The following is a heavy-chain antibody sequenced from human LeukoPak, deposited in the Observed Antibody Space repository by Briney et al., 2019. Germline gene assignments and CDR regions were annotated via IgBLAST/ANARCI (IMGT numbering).Heavy chain of an antibody. CDR2: ISGGGGTT. J-gene: IGHJ4*02. CDR3: AKDREGLSSGYDLEYFDY. CDR1: GFTFSSYA. Sequence: PGGSLRLSCAASGFTFSSYAMNWVSQAPGKGLEWVSAISGGGGTTYYADSVKGRFTISRDNSKNTLFLQMNSLRAEDTAVYYCAKDREGLSSGYDLEYFDYWGQGTLVTVSS. D-gene: IGHD5-12*01. V-gene: IGHV3-23*01.